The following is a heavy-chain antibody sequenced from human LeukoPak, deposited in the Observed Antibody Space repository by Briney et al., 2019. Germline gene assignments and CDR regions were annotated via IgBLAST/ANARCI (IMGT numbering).Heavy chain of an antibody. Sequence: GGSLRLSCAASGFTFSSYEMNWVRQAPGKGLEWVSYISSSGSTIYYADSVKGRFTISRDNSKNTLYLQMGSLRAEDMAVYYCARVDGGSYYYYYMDVWGKGTTVTVSS. J-gene: IGHJ6*03. CDR1: GFTFSSYE. CDR3: ARVDGGSYYYYYMDV. CDR2: ISSSGSTI. D-gene: IGHD2-15*01. V-gene: IGHV3-48*03.